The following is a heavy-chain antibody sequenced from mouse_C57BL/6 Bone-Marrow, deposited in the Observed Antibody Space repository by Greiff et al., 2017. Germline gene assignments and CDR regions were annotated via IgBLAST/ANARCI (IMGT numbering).Heavy chain of an antibody. D-gene: IGHD2-12*01. CDR3: ARLRRRGGFAY. Sequence: EVQVVESEGGLVQPGSSMKLSCTASGFTFSDYYMAWVRQVPEQGLEWVANLNYDGSSPSYLDSLKSRFIISRDHAKNILYLQMSSLKSEDTATYYCARLRRRGGFAYWGQGTLVTVSA. CDR1: GFTFSDYY. V-gene: IGHV5-16*01. CDR2: LNYDGSSP. J-gene: IGHJ3*01.